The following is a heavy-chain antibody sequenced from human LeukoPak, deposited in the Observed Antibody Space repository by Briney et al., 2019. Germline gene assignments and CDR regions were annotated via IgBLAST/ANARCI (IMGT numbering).Heavy chain of an antibody. CDR1: GFTFSNAW. J-gene: IGHJ4*02. V-gene: IGHV3-66*01. Sequence: GGSLRLSCAASGFTFSNAWMSWVRQAPGKGLEWVSVIYSGGSTYYADSVKGRFTISRDNSKNTLYLQMNSLRAEDTAVYYCASDGISGSYRSDYWGQGTLVTVSS. CDR3: ASDGISGSYRSDY. CDR2: IYSGGST. D-gene: IGHD1-26*01.